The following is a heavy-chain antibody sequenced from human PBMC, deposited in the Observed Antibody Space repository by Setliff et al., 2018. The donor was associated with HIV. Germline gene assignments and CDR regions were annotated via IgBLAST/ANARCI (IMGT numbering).Heavy chain of an antibody. CDR2: ISSSSSTI. D-gene: IGHD3-16*01. J-gene: IGHJ4*02. V-gene: IGHV3-48*01. Sequence: GGSLRLSCAASGFTFSSYSMNWVRQAPGKGLEWVSYISSSSSTIYYADSVKGRFTISRDNSKNTLCLQMNSLQPEDTAVYYCAMTNSPAYFGYLNDWGRGTLVTVSS. CDR1: GFTFSSYS. CDR3: AMTNSPAYFGYLND.